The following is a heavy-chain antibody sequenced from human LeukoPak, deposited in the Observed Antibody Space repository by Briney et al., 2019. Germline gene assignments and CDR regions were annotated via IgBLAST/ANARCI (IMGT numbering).Heavy chain of an antibody. CDR2: ISAYNGNA. J-gene: IGHJ4*02. V-gene: IGHV1-18*01. CDR3: ARGLYGDHLDS. Sequence: ASVKVSCKASGYTFTSYGISWVRQAPGQGLEWMGWISAYNGNANYAQKLQGRDTMTTDTSTSTAYMELRSLSSDDTAVYYCARGLYGDHLDSWGQGTLVTVSS. CDR1: GYTFTSYG. D-gene: IGHD4-17*01.